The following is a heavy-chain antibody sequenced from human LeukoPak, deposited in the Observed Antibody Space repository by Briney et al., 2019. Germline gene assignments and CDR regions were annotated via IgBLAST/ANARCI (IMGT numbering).Heavy chain of an antibody. CDR3: TRDPRHFDS. Sequence: GGSLRLSCAASGFIFSSYGMHWVRQAPGKGLEWVAFIRYDGSNKYYADSVKGRFTISRDNAKNSLYLQMSSLRVEDTAVYYCTRDPRHFDSCGQGTLVTVSS. J-gene: IGHJ5*01. CDR1: GFIFSSYG. CDR2: IRYDGSNK. V-gene: IGHV3-30*02. D-gene: IGHD6-6*01.